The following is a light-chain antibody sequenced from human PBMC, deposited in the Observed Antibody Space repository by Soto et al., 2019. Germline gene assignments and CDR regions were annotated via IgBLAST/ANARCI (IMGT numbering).Light chain of an antibody. CDR2: AAS. V-gene: IGKV3-20*01. Sequence: IVLAQSPATLSLSPGESATISCRASHSVANNYLAWYQQKHGQAPRLLIFAASSRATGVPHRFSASGSGTDFALTISRLEPEDFAVYFCQQYGGSPPWTFGQGTKVDSK. CDR1: HSVANNY. CDR3: QQYGGSPPWT. J-gene: IGKJ1*01.